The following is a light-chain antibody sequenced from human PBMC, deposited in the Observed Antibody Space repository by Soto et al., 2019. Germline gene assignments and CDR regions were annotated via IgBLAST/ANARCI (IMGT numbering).Light chain of an antibody. J-gene: IGKJ4*01. CDR3: QQYDSYPLT. CDR2: KAS. V-gene: IGKV1-5*03. CDR1: QSISSW. Sequence: DIQMTQSPSTLSASVGDRVAITCRASQSISSWLAWYQQKPGKAPNLLIYKASSLESGVPSRFSGSGSGTEFTLTVSSLQPDDFATYYCQQYDSYPLTFGGVTTVEIK.